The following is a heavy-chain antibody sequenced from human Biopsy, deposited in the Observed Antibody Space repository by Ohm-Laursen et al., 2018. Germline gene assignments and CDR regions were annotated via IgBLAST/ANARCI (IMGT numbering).Heavy chain of an antibody. V-gene: IGHV1-69*04. Sequence: SSVKVSCKASGYSFSTYDVNWMRQAPGQGLEWMGKIIPMLDVANYAQKFQGRVTITADKLTSTAYMELASLRSEDTAVYYCAIYGGTEPEGDWGQGTLVTVSS. CDR1: GYSFSTYD. CDR2: IIPMLDVA. CDR3: AIYGGTEPEGD. D-gene: IGHD3-16*01. J-gene: IGHJ4*02.